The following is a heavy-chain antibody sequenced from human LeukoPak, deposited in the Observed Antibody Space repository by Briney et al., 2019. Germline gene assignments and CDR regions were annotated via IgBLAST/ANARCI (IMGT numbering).Heavy chain of an antibody. CDR1: RASITSPGYY. CDR2: MFYNGTT. CDR3: ARDRMDTALAFFFDY. Sequence: SQTLSLTCSVSRASITSPGYYWTWIRQYPGKGLEWIGNMFYNGTTYYNPSFKGRVTVSGDTSKNQFSLNLNSVTAADTAVYYCARDRMDTALAFFFDYWGQGTLVTVSS. D-gene: IGHD5-18*01. J-gene: IGHJ4*02. V-gene: IGHV4-31*03.